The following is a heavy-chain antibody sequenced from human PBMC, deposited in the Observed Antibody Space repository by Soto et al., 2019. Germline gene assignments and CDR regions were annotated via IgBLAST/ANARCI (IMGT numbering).Heavy chain of an antibody. CDR3: EIGRGKDAYVGSGF. CDR2: INWNGGST. V-gene: IGHV3-20*04. J-gene: IGHJ4*02. Sequence: EVQLAESGGTVARPGESLRLSCAASGFTFDDYGMSWVRQAPGKGLELVAGINWNGGSTGYADSVKGRFTISRDNARNSIHLQMNSLRAEDTALYYCEIGRGKDAYVGSGFWGQGTLVTVSS. CDR1: GFTFDDYG. D-gene: IGHD6-19*01.